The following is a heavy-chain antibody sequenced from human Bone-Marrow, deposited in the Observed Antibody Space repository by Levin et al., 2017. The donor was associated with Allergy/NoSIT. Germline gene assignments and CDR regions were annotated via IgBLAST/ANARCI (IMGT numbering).Heavy chain of an antibody. CDR1: GGSVNNNTNF. Sequence: SETLSLTCAVSGGSVNNNTNFWSWIRQPPGKGLEWIGYISSAGYTNYNPSLKSRVTLSLDTSNDHFSLKLLSATAADTAVYYCAAGYRRYWFDPWGQGKLVTVSS. J-gene: IGHJ5*02. CDR3: AAGYRRYWFDP. D-gene: IGHD3-9*01. CDR2: ISSAGYT. V-gene: IGHV4-61*03.